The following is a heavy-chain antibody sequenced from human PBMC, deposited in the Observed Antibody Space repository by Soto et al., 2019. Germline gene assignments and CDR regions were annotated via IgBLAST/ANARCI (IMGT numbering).Heavy chain of an antibody. Sequence: QVQLQESGPGLVKPSQTLLLTCTVSGGSISSDDYYWSWIRQPPGKGLEWIGDIHDTATTSYSPSLKSRLTLSVATSKNQFSLTLRSVTAADTAVYFCASQYYDFSSGALDFWGQGILVTVSS. J-gene: IGHJ4*02. D-gene: IGHD3-3*01. CDR1: GGSISSDDYY. CDR2: IHDTATT. V-gene: IGHV4-30-4*01. CDR3: ASQYYDFSSGALDF.